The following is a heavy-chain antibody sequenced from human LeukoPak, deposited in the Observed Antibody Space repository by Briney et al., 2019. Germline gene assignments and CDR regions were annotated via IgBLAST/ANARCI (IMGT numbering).Heavy chain of an antibody. V-gene: IGHV1-24*01. CDR1: GYTLTELS. D-gene: IGHD3-3*01. Sequence: ASVKVSCKVSGYTLTELSMHWVRQAPGKGLEWMGGFDPEDGETIYAQKFQGRVTMTEDTSTDTAYMELSSLRSEDTAVYYCATSLDYDFWSGYSKRGFDYWGQGTLVTVSS. CDR2: FDPEDGET. J-gene: IGHJ4*02. CDR3: ATSLDYDFWSGYSKRGFDY.